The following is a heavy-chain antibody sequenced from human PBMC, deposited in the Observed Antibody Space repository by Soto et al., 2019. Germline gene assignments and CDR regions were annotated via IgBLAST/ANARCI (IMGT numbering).Heavy chain of an antibody. CDR3: ARTWIQLWSRGNFDY. D-gene: IGHD5-18*01. CDR2: INHSGST. CDR1: GGAFIGYY. J-gene: IGHJ4*02. Sequence: PAETLSLTCAVYGGAFIGYYWSWSRQPPGKGLEWIGEINHSGSTNYNPSLKSRVTISVDTSKNQFSLKLSSVTAADTAVYYCARTWIQLWSRGNFDYWGQGTLVTVSS. V-gene: IGHV4-34*01.